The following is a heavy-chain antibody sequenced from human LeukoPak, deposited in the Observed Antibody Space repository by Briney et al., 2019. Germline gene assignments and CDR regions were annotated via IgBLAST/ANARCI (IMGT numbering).Heavy chain of an antibody. CDR2: IYYSGST. CDR3: ARVPSGFWSGYQGGYYYYMDV. CDR1: GGSISSYY. Sequence: SETLSLTCTVSGGSISSYYWSWIRQPPGKGLEWIGYIYYSGSTNYNPSLKSRVTISVDTSKNQFSLKLSSVTAADTAVYYCARVPSGFWSGYQGGYYYYMDVWGKGTTVTVSS. J-gene: IGHJ6*03. D-gene: IGHD3-3*01. V-gene: IGHV4-59*01.